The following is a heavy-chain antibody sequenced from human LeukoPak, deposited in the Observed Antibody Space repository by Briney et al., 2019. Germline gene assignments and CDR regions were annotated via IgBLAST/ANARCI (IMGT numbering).Heavy chain of an antibody. V-gene: IGHV3-23*01. J-gene: IGHJ3*02. CDR2: ISGSGGST. D-gene: IGHD2-21*01. CDR1: GFTFSSYA. Sequence: GGSLRLSCAASGFTFSSYAMSWVRQAPGKELEWVSAISGSGGSTYYADSVKGRFTISRDNSKNTLYLQMNSLRAEDTAVYYCAKDRAYCGGDCYEEEAFDIWGQGTMVTVSS. CDR3: AKDRAYCGGDCYEEEAFDI.